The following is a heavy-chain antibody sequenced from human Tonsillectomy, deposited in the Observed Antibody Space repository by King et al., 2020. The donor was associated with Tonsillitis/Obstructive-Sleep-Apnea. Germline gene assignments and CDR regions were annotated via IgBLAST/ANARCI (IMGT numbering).Heavy chain of an antibody. CDR3: DPRPHRSGPPGGKFDY. CDR1: GFTFSTYA. J-gene: IGHJ4*02. V-gene: IGHV3-23*04. D-gene: IGHD3-16*01. Sequence: VQLVESGGALVQPGGSLRLSCAASGFTFSTYAMSWVRQAPGKGLEWVSAISVSGGSTYYADSVKGRFSISRDNSKNTLYLQLNSLRAEDTAVYYCDPRPHRSGPPGGKFDYWGQGTLVTVSS. CDR2: ISVSGGST.